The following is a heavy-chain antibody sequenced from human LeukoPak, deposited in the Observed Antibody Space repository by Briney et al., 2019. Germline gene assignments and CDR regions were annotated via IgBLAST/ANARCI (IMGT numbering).Heavy chain of an antibody. Sequence: GGSLRLSCAASGFTFSSYSMNWVRQAPGKGLEWVSYISSSSSTIYYADSVKGRFTISRDNAKNSLYLQMNSLRAEDTAVYYCARDGVVVVPAAIRLDYWGQGTLVTVSS. V-gene: IGHV3-48*01. D-gene: IGHD2-2*01. CDR3: ARDGVVVVPAAIRLDY. CDR1: GFTFSSYS. CDR2: ISSSSSTI. J-gene: IGHJ4*02.